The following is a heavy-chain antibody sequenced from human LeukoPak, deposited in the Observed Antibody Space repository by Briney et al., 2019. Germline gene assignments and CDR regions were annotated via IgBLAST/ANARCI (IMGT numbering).Heavy chain of an antibody. CDR2: IYYSGST. CDR3: ARHIKGSSGSFDY. D-gene: IGHD3-22*01. V-gene: IGHV4-39*01. CDR1: GGPISSSSYY. J-gene: IGHJ4*02. Sequence: SETLSLTCTVSGGPISSSSYYWGWIRQPPGKGLEWIGSIYYSGSTYYNPSLKSRVTISVDTSKNQFSLKLSSVTAADTAVYYCARHIKGSSGSFDYWGQGTLVTVSS.